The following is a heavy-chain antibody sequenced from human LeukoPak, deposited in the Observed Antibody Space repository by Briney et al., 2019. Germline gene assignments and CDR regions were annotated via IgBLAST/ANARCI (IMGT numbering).Heavy chain of an antibody. CDR1: GGTFISSA. D-gene: IGHD4-23*01. CDR2: INTIFGTA. V-gene: IGHV1-69*13. Sequence: SVKVSCKASGGTFISSAISWVRQAPGQGLEWMGGINTIFGTAKYAQKFQGRVTITADESTSTAYMELSSLRSEDTAVYYCARTTTVVTPWADNDHWGQGTLVTVSS. CDR3: ARTTTVVTPWADNDH. J-gene: IGHJ4*02.